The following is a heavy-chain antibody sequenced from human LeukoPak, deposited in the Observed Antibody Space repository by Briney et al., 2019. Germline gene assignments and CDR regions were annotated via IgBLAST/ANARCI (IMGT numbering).Heavy chain of an antibody. CDR2: ISGSGGST. V-gene: IGHV3-23*01. J-gene: IGHJ4*02. D-gene: IGHD3-10*01. CDR3: AKDPELWFGELFDY. Sequence: PGGSLRLSCAASGFTFSGYAMSWVRQAPGKGLEWVSAISGSGGSTYYADSVKGRFTISRDNSKNTLYLQMNSLRAEDTAVYYCAKDPELWFGELFDYWGQGTLVTVSS. CDR1: GFTFSGYA.